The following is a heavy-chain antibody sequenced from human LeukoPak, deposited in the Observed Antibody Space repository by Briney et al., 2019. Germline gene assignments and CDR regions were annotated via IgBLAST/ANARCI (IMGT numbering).Heavy chain of an antibody. CDR1: GFTFDDYG. Sequence: TGGSLRLSCAASGFTFDDYGMSWVRQAPGKGLEWVSGINWNGGSTGYADSVKGRFTISRDNAKNSLYLQMSSLRAEDTALYYCARDRAVAGYYYMDVWGKGTTVTVSS. D-gene: IGHD6-19*01. J-gene: IGHJ6*03. V-gene: IGHV3-20*04. CDR2: INWNGGST. CDR3: ARDRAVAGYYYMDV.